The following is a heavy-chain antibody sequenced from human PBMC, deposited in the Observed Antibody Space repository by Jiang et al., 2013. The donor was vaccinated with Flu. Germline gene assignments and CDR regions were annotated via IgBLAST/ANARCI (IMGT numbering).Heavy chain of an antibody. V-gene: IGHV1-2*04. CDR2: INPNSGGT. CDR1: GYTFTGYY. Sequence: SGAEVKKPGASVKVSCKASGYTFTGYYMHWVRQAPGQGLEWMGWINPNSGGTNYAQKFQGWVTMTRDTSISTAYMELSRLRSDDTAVYYCARDGAPDCSSTSCFTVYYYGMDVWGQGTTVTVSS. J-gene: IGHJ6*02. D-gene: IGHD2-2*01. CDR3: ARDGAPDCSSTSCFTVYYYGMDV.